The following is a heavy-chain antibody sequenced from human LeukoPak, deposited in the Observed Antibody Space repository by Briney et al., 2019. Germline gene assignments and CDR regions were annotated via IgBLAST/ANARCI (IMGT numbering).Heavy chain of an antibody. D-gene: IGHD3-10*01. Sequence: GGSLRLSCAASGFTFSDYYMIWIRQAPGKGLELVSYISSSSSYTNYADSVKGRFTISRDNAKNSLYLQMNSLRAEDTAVYYCARGSRVWFGELLFDYWGQGTLVTVSS. J-gene: IGHJ4*02. V-gene: IGHV3-11*06. CDR3: ARGSRVWFGELLFDY. CDR1: GFTFSDYY. CDR2: ISSSSSYT.